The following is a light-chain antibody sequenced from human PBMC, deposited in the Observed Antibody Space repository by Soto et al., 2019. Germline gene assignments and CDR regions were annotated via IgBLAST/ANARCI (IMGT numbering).Light chain of an antibody. V-gene: IGKV3-11*02. CDR3: QQRKTWLNT. J-gene: IGKJ2*01. Sequence: EILLAQSPATLSLSPGERATLSCKASQDVSIFLAWYQQKPGQAPRLLIHDASNRATGVQARFSGSGSGRYFTLTITSLEPEDFAVYYRQQRKTWLNTFGQGTKLEV. CDR1: QDVSIF. CDR2: DAS.